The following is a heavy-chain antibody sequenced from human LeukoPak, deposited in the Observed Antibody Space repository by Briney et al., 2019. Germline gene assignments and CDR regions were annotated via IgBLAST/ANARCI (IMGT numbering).Heavy chain of an antibody. CDR1: GYTLTELS. J-gene: IGHJ4*02. D-gene: IGHD6-19*01. CDR2: FDPEDGET. CDR3: ATSGPYSSGSTLGY. V-gene: IGHV1-24*01. Sequence: ASVKVSCKVSGYTLTELSMHWVRQAPGKGLEWMGGFDPEDGETIYAQKFQGRVTMTEDTSIDTAYMELSSLRSEDTAVYYCATSGPYSSGSTLGYWGQGTLVTVSS.